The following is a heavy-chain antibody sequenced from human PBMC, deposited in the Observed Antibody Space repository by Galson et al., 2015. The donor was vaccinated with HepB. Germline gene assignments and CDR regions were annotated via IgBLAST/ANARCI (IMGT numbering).Heavy chain of an antibody. CDR3: AKGSGGGCYSSSDY. CDR1: AFTFSTYA. Sequence: SLRLSCAASAFTFSTYAMTWVRQAPGKGLEWVSCISGSADSTYYANSVKGRFSISRDNSKNTLYLQMNSLRAEDTATYYCAKGSGGGCYSSSDYWGQGTLVTVSS. CDR2: ISGSADST. D-gene: IGHD2-15*01. J-gene: IGHJ4*02. V-gene: IGHV3-23*01.